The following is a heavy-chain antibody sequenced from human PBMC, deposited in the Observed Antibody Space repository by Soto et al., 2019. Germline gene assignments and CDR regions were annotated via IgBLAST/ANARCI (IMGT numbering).Heavy chain of an antibody. Sequence: QVQLVESGGGVVQPGRSLRLSCAASGFTFSSYGMHWVRQAPGKGLEWVAVIWYDGSNKYYADSVKGRFTISRDNSKNTLYQQMNSLRAEDTAVYYCAGDLYEGGKGFRFDPWGQGTLVTVSS. CDR1: GFTFSSYG. V-gene: IGHV3-33*01. D-gene: IGHD3-16*01. J-gene: IGHJ5*02. CDR3: AGDLYEGGKGFRFDP. CDR2: IWYDGSNK.